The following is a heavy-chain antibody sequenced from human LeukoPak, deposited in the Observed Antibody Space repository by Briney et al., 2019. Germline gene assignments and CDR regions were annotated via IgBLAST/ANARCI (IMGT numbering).Heavy chain of an antibody. V-gene: IGHV3-7*01. Sequence: GGSLRLSCAASGFTFSSYWMSWVRQAPGKRREWVANIKQDGSEKYYVDSVKGRFTISRDNAKNSLYLQMNSLRAEDTAVYYCASKKWSPTSFDYWGQGTLVTVSS. J-gene: IGHJ4*02. CDR3: ASKKWSPTSFDY. CDR1: GFTFSSYW. CDR2: IKQDGSEK. D-gene: IGHD2-15*01.